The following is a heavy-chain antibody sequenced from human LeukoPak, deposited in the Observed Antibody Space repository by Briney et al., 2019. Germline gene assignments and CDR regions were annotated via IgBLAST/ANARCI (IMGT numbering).Heavy chain of an antibody. J-gene: IGHJ3*02. CDR1: GYTFSSYG. D-gene: IGHD5-18*01. CDR2: ITAGNGNT. V-gene: IGHV1-18*01. CDR3: ARDLARGYSYGYNAFDI. Sequence: ASVKVSCKASGYTFSSYGIGWVRQAPRQGLEWMGWITAGNGNTNYAQKVQGRVTMTTDTSTRTAYMELRSLRSDAKAVYFCARDLARGYSYGYNAFDIWGQGTMVTVSS.